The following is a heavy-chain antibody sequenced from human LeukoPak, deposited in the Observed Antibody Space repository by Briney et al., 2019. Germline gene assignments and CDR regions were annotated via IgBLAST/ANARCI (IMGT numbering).Heavy chain of an antibody. J-gene: IGHJ6*02. D-gene: IGHD3-10*01. CDR3: ARAGHYYYGMDV. V-gene: IGHV3-33*01. CDR1: GFTFNTYG. CDR2: IWYDGSNK. Sequence: GRSLRLSCAASGFTFNTYGMHWVRQAPGKGLEWVAIIWYDGSNKYYADSVKGRFTISRDNSKNTLYLQMNSLRAEDTAVYYCARAGHYYYGMDVWGQGTLVTVSS.